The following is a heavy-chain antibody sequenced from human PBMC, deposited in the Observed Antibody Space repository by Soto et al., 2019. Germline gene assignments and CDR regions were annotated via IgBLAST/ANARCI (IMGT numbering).Heavy chain of an antibody. Sequence: GGSLRLSCAASGFTFSSYSINWVRQAPGKGLEWVSSISSSSSYIYYADSVKGRFTISRDNAKNSLYLQMNSLRAEDTAVYYCAREGSSYSSSWYVAYWGQGTLVTVSS. CDR3: AREGSSYSSSWYVAY. CDR2: ISSSSSYI. J-gene: IGHJ4*02. CDR1: GFTFSSYS. D-gene: IGHD6-13*01. V-gene: IGHV3-21*01.